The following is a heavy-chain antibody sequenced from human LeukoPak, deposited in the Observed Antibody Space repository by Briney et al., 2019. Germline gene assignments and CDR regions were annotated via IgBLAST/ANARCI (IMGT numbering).Heavy chain of an antibody. CDR1: GFTFSDYY. V-gene: IGHV3-11*06. J-gene: IGHJ3*02. CDR2: ISSSGSYR. Sequence: GGSLRLSCDASGFTFSDYYMTWIRQAPGKGLEWVSHISSSGSYRNYADSVKDRFTISRGNAKNSLYLQMNSLRAEDTAVYYCARDLAWDAFDIWGQGTMVTVSS. CDR3: ARDLAWDAFDI.